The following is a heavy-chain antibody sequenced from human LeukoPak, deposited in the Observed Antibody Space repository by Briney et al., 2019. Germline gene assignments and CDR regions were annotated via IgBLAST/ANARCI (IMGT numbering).Heavy chain of an antibody. CDR1: GYTFTGYY. D-gene: IGHD3-3*02. CDR3: ASHFWSGVDAFDI. J-gene: IGHJ3*02. Sequence: ASVKVSCKASGYTFTGYYMHWVRQAPGQGLEWMGWINPNSGGTNYAQKFQGRVTMTRDKSISTAYLQWSSLKASDTAMYYCASHFWSGVDAFDIWGQGTMVTVSS. CDR2: INPNSGGT. V-gene: IGHV1-2*02.